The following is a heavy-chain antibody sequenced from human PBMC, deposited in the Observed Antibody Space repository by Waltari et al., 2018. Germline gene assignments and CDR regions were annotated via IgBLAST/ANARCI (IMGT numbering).Heavy chain of an antibody. Sequence: QVQLQQWGAGLLRPSETLSLTCAVYGVSLSDYYWTWIRQPLGKGLEWIGENNLAEITYYNPSLEGRVSIVLDKSKNQFSLNLNSVTAADTAVYYCAGGFGWGNDFWGQGILVTVAS. CDR1: GVSLSDYY. CDR3: AGGFGWGNDF. CDR2: NNLAEIT. D-gene: IGHD3-16*01. V-gene: IGHV4-34*02. J-gene: IGHJ4*02.